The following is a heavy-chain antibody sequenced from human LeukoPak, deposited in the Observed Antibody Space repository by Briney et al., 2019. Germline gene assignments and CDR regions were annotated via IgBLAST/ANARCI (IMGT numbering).Heavy chain of an antibody. Sequence: GESLRLSRPAFSRSAMSWVRQAPGKGLEWVSAISGSGETSYHANSVEGRFTISRDNSNTLYLQMNSLREDDTAIYYCAKSQQLSGFPFDFWGQGTLVIVSS. V-gene: IGHV3-23*01. J-gene: IGHJ4*02. D-gene: IGHD3-22*01. CDR2: ISGSGETS. CDR3: AKSQQLSGFPFDF. CDR1: SRSA.